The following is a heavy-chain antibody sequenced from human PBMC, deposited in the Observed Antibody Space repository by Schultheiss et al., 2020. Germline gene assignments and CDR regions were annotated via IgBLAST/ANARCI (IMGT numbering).Heavy chain of an antibody. CDR3: ARVDREQQWLSGGYYYYGMDV. D-gene: IGHD6-19*01. V-gene: IGHV1-69*05. J-gene: IGHJ6*02. CDR2: IIPIFGTA. CDR1: GGTFSSYA. Sequence: SVKVSCKASGGTFSSYAISWVRQAPGQGLEWMGGIIPIFGTANYAQKLQGRVTMTTDTSTSTAYMELRSLRSDDTAVYYCARVDREQQWLSGGYYYYGMDVWGQGTTVTVSS.